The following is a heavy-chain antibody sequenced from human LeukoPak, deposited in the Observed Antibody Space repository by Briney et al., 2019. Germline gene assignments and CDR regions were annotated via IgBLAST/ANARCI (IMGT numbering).Heavy chain of an antibody. CDR1: GGSFSGYY. D-gene: IGHD3-9*01. CDR3: ARDTYYDILTGYFFDY. V-gene: IGHV4-34*01. Sequence: SETLSLTCAVYGGSFSGYYWSWIRQPPGKGLEWIGEINHSGSTNYNPTLKSRVTISVDTSKNQFSLKLSSVTAADTAVYYCARDTYYDILTGYFFDYWGQGTLVTVSS. CDR2: INHSGST. J-gene: IGHJ4*02.